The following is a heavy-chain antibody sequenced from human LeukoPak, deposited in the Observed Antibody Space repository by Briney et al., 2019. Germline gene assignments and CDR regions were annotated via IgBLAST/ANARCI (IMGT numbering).Heavy chain of an antibody. D-gene: IGHD2-15*01. CDR2: INPNSGGT. CDR3: ARGPYCSGGSCYSDFDY. V-gene: IGHV1-2*06. CDR1: GYTFTGYY. J-gene: IGHJ4*02. Sequence: ASVTVSCKASGYTFTGYYMHWVRQAPGQGLEWMGRINPNSGGTNYAQKFQGRVTMTRDTSISTAYMELSRLRSDDTAVYYCARGPYCSGGSCYSDFDYWGQGTLVTVSS.